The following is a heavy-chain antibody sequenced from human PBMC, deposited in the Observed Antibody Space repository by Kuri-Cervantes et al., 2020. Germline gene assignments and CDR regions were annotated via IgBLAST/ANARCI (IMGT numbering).Heavy chain of an antibody. CDR3: AKDRRAYCSSTSCYTGLFDY. CDR2: IKQDGSEK. J-gene: IGHJ4*02. CDR1: GFTFSSYW. Sequence: GGSLRLSCAASGFTFSSYWMSWVRQAPGKGLEWVANIKQDGSEKYYVDSVKGRFTISRDNAKNSLYLQMNSLRAEDTAVYYCAKDRRAYCSSTSCYTGLFDYWGQGTLVTVSS. V-gene: IGHV3-7*01. D-gene: IGHD2-2*02.